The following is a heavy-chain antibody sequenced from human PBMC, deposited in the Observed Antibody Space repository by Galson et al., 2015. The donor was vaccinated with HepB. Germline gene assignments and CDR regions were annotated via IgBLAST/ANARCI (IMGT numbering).Heavy chain of an antibody. CDR1: GYTFTSYY. V-gene: IGHV1-2*06. CDR2: INPNSGGT. CDR3: ARDCSSTSCPELDFDY. D-gene: IGHD2-2*01. Sequence: SVKVSCKASGYTFTSYYMHWVRQAPGQGLEWMGRINPNSGGTNYAQKFQGRVTMTRDTSISTAYMELSRLRSDDTAVYYCARDCSSTSCPELDFDYRGQGTLVTVSS. J-gene: IGHJ4*02.